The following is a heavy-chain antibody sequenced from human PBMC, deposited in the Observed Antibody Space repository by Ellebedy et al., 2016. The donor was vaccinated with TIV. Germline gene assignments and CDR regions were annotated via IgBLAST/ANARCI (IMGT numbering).Heavy chain of an antibody. D-gene: IGHD4-17*01. CDR1: GLPLSSYA. CDR3: ARHLARATVTALSDY. CDR2: ISASGNSI. J-gene: IGHJ4*02. Sequence: PGGSLRLSCAASGLPLSSYAMSWVRQAPGKGLEWVSAISASGNSIYYAESVRGRFAISRDNSKNTVFLDMNSLRADDTAVYYCARHLARATVTALSDYWGQGTLVTVSA. V-gene: IGHV3-23*01.